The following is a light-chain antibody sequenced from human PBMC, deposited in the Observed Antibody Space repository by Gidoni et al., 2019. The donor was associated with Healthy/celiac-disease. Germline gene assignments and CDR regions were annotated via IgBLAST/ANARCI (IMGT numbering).Light chain of an antibody. CDR2: AAS. Sequence: DLKMTQSSSSLSASVGDRVTITCRASQSISSYLDWYQQKPGKAPKLLIYAASSLQSGVPSRFSGSGSGTDFTLTISSLQPEDFATYYCQQSYSTPWTFGQGTKLEIK. J-gene: IGKJ1*01. V-gene: IGKV1-39*01. CDR1: QSISSY. CDR3: QQSYSTPWT.